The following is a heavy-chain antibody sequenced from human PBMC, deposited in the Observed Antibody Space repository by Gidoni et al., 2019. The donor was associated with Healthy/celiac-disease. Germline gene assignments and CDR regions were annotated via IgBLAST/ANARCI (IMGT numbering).Heavy chain of an antibody. CDR3: ARDHHYYDSSGLHMRHFDY. CDR1: GFPFSSYE. D-gene: IGHD3-22*01. V-gene: IGHV3-48*03. CDR2: ISSSGSTI. J-gene: IGHJ4*02. Sequence: EVQLVESGGGLVQPGGSLRLSCAASGFPFSSYEMNWVRQAPGKGLEWVSYISSSGSTIYYADSVKGRFTISRDNAKNSLYLQMNSLRAEDTAVYYCARDHHYYDSSGLHMRHFDYWGQGTLVTVSS.